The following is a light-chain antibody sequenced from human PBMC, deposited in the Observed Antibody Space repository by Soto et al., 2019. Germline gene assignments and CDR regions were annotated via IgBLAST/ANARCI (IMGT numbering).Light chain of an antibody. CDR3: QAWDRSTVV. V-gene: IGLV3-1*01. J-gene: IGLJ2*01. CDR1: ELGDKY. CDR2: QDD. Sequence: SYELSQPPSVSVSPGQTATITCSGDELGDKYACWYQQKAGQSPILVIYQDDKRPSGTPARFSGPHSGTTATLTISGTQAMDEADYYCQAWDRSTVVFGGGTQLTVL.